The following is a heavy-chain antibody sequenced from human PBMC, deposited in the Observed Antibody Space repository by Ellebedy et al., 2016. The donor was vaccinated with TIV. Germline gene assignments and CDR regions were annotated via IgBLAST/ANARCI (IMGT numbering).Heavy chain of an antibody. CDR3: ARVPVAYYYGMDV. CDR2: INHSGST. CDR1: GGSFSGYY. V-gene: IGHV4-34*01. D-gene: IGHD2-15*01. Sequence: SETLSLTXAVYGGSFSGYYWSWIRQPPGKGLEWIGEINHSGSTNYNPSLKSRVTISVDTSKNQFSLKLSSVTAADTAVYYCARVPVAYYYGMDVWGQGTTVTVSS. J-gene: IGHJ6*02.